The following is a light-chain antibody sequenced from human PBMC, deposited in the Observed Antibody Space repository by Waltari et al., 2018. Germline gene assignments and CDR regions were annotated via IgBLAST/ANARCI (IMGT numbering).Light chain of an antibody. Sequence: HSALTQPASVSGSPGQSITISCTGTSSDVGGYNYVSWYQQHPGKAPKLMIYDVSTRPSGVSNRFSGSKSGNTASLTISGLQAEDEADYYCSSYISSSTLELFGGGTSLTVL. CDR1: SSDVGGYNY. CDR3: SSYISSSTLEL. V-gene: IGLV2-14*03. J-gene: IGLJ2*01. CDR2: DVS.